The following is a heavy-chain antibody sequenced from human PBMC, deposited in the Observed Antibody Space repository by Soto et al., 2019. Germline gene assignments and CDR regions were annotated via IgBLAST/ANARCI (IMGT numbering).Heavy chain of an antibody. D-gene: IGHD3-10*01. CDR3: ARDNYGPRDY. Sequence: QVQLVQSGAELKKPGASVRVSCKPSGYTFTDLYIHWVRQAPGQGLEWMGWVDPRSGDRRNTQKIQGSVTMSRDTSTSTVYIELNSLTSDDTAVYYCARDNYGPRDYWGQGTLVTVSS. CDR2: VDPRSGDR. V-gene: IGHV1-2*02. J-gene: IGHJ4*02. CDR1: GYTFTDLY.